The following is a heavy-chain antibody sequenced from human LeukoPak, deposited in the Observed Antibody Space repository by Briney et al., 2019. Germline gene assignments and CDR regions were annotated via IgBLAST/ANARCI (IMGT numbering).Heavy chain of an antibody. D-gene: IGHD4-11*01. CDR3: ARVPVTRVDY. CDR1: GGSISSYY. CDR2: IYYSGST. Sequence: PSETLSLTCTVSGGSISSYYWSWLRQPPGKGLEWIGYIYYSGSTNYNPSLKSRVTISVDTSKNQFSLKLSSVTAADTAVYYCARVPVTRVDYWGQGTLVTVSS. J-gene: IGHJ4*02. V-gene: IGHV4-59*01.